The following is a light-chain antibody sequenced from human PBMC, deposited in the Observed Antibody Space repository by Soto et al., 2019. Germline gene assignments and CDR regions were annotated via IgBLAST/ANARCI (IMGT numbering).Light chain of an antibody. V-gene: IGLV2-14*01. CDR2: DVS. CDR1: SSDVGGYNY. CDR3: SSYTRSSTCV. J-gene: IGLJ1*01. Sequence: QSALTQPASVSGSPGQSITISCTGTSSDVGGYNYVSWYQQHPGKAPKLMIYDVSNRPSGVSNRFSGSKSGNTASLTISGLQAEDEADYYCSSYTRSSTCVFGTWTKVTIL.